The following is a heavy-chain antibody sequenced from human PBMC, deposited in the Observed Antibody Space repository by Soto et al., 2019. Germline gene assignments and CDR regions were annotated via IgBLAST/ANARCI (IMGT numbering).Heavy chain of an antibody. CDR3: TAAGAQFDY. CDR2: IYYSGST. Sequence: PSETLSLTCTVSGGSISSYYWSWIRQHPGKGLEWIGYIYYSGSTYYSPSLQSRVSISVDTSKNQFSLELSSVTAADTAVYYCTAAGAQFDYWGQGTVVTVSS. D-gene: IGHD6-13*01. CDR1: GGSISSYY. V-gene: IGHV4-59*06. J-gene: IGHJ4*02.